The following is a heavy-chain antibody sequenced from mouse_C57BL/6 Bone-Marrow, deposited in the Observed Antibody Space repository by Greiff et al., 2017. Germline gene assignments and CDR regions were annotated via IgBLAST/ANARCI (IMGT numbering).Heavy chain of an antibody. D-gene: IGHD2-3*01. Sequence: QVQLKESGAELARPGASVKMSCKASGYTFTSYTMHWVKQRPGQGLEWIGYINPSSGYTKYNQKFKDKATLTADKSSSTAYMQLSSLTSEDSAVYYCARPWLLQEYAMDYWGQGTSVTVSS. J-gene: IGHJ4*01. CDR2: INPSSGYT. V-gene: IGHV1-4*01. CDR1: GYTFTSYT. CDR3: ARPWLLQEYAMDY.